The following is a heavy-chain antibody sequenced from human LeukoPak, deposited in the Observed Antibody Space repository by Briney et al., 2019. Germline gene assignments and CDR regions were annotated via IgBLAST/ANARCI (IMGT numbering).Heavy chain of an antibody. Sequence: SVKVSCKASGGTFSSYAISWVRQAPGQGLEWMGGIIPIFGTANYAQKFQGRVTITTGESTSTAYMELSSLRSEDTAVYYCARAEVGTSDCSSTSCYNFDYWGQGTLVTVSS. CDR1: GGTFSSYA. J-gene: IGHJ4*02. CDR2: IIPIFGTA. V-gene: IGHV1-69*05. CDR3: ARAEVGTSDCSSTSCYNFDY. D-gene: IGHD2-2*02.